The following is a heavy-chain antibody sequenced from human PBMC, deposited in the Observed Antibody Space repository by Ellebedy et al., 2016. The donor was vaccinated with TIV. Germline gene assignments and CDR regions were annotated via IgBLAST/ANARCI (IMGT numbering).Heavy chain of an antibody. D-gene: IGHD1-14*01. Sequence: GGSLRLSCAASGFTFSSYAMHWVRQAPGKGLEWVAVISYDGSNKYYADSVKGRFTISRDNSKNTLYLQMNSLRAEDTAVYHCARGSEDAFDIWGQGTMVTVSS. CDR1: GFTFSSYA. J-gene: IGHJ3*02. V-gene: IGHV3-30*04. CDR2: ISYDGSNK. CDR3: ARGSEDAFDI.